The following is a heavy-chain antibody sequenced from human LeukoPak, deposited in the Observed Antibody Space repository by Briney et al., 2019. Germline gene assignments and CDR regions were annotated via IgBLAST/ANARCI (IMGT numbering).Heavy chain of an antibody. CDR1: GFTFSSYG. CDR3: AKDDSIAAAGIRSPTDY. CDR2: IRYDGGNK. J-gene: IGHJ4*02. Sequence: GGSLRLSCAASGFTFSSYGMHWVRQAPGKGLEWVAFIRYDGGNKYYADSVKGRFTISRDNPKNTLYLQMNSLRAEDTAVYYCAKDDSIAAAGIRSPTDYWGQGTLVTVSS. V-gene: IGHV3-30*02. D-gene: IGHD6-13*01.